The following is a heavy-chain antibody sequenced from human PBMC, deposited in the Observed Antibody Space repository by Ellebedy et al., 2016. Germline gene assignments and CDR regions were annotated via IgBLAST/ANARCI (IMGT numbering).Heavy chain of an antibody. J-gene: IGHJ1*01. V-gene: IGHV4-34*01. CDR2: INHSGST. D-gene: IGHD2-2*01. CDR3: ARGLCSSNSCPTAPFQH. CDR1: GGSFSDFH. Sequence: SETLSLXCAVYGGSFSDFHWSWIRQPPGKGLEWIGQINHSGSTNYNPSLKSRVTISVDTSKNQFSLKLSSVTAADTAVYYCARGLCSSNSCPTAPFQHWGQGTLVTVSS.